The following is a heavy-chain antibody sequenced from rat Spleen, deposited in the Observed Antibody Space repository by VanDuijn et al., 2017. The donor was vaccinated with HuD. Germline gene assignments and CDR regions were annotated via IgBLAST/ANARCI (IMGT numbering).Heavy chain of an antibody. Sequence: QVQLKESGPGLVQPSQTLSLTCTVSGFSLPSHHVSWVRQPPGNGLEWMGVIWTGGNTAYNSLLKSRLSINRDTSKSQVFLKMDSLQTEDTATYYCARFGGEFEYWGQGVMVTVSS. CDR2: IWTGGNT. D-gene: IGHD4-6*01. V-gene: IGHV2-43*01. CDR3: ARFGGEFEY. J-gene: IGHJ2*01. CDR1: GFSLPSHH.